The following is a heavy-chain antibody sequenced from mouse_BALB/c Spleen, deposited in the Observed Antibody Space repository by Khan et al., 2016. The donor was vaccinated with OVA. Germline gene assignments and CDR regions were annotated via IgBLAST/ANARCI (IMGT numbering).Heavy chain of an antibody. CDR2: IRSKSNNYAT. Sequence: EVQLVESGGGLVQPKGSLKLSCAASGFTFNTYAMNWVRQAPGKGLEWVARIRSKSNNYATYYADSVNDRFTISRDDSQSMLCLQMNNLKTQDTAMYYCVRQLGLRSAWFAYWGQGTLVTVSA. V-gene: IGHV10-1*02. J-gene: IGHJ3*01. D-gene: IGHD3-1*01. CDR3: VRQLGLRSAWFAY. CDR1: GFTFNTYA.